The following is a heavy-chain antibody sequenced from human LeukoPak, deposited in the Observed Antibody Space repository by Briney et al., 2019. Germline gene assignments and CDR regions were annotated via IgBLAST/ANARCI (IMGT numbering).Heavy chain of an antibody. CDR2: INAGNGNT. Sequence: ASVKVSCKASGYTFTSYAMHWVRQAPGQRLEWMGWINAGNGNTKYSQKFQGRVTITRDTYASTAYMELSSLRSEDTAVYYCARYIVATRAFGYWGQGTLVTVSS. J-gene: IGHJ4*02. V-gene: IGHV1-3*01. D-gene: IGHD5-12*01. CDR1: GYTFTSYA. CDR3: ARYIVATRAFGY.